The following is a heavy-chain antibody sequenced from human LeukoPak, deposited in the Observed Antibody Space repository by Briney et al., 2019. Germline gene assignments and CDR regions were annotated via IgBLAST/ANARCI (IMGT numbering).Heavy chain of an antibody. CDR3: ARDRHVYYYDSSGFGIDY. D-gene: IGHD3-22*01. V-gene: IGHV3-NL1*01. CDR2: IYSGGST. Sequence: GGSLRLSCAASGFTFSSYGMHWVRQAPGKGLEWVSVIYSGGSTYYADSVKGRFTISRDNSKNTLYLQMNSLRAEDTAVYYCARDRHVYYYDSSGFGIDYWGQGTLVTVSS. J-gene: IGHJ4*02. CDR1: GFTFSSYG.